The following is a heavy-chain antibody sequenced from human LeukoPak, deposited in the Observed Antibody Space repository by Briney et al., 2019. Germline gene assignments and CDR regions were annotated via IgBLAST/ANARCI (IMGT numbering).Heavy chain of an antibody. CDR2: ISSSSSYI. V-gene: IGHV3-21*01. D-gene: IGHD6-6*01. CDR3: ARDLPLVSSSISPHAGMDV. J-gene: IGHJ6*02. Sequence: GGSLRLSCAASGFTFSSYSMNWVRQPPGKGLEWVSSISSSSSYIYYADSVKGRFTISRDNAKNSLYLQMNSLRAEDTAVYYCARDLPLVSSSISPHAGMDVWGQGTTVTVSS. CDR1: GFTFSSYS.